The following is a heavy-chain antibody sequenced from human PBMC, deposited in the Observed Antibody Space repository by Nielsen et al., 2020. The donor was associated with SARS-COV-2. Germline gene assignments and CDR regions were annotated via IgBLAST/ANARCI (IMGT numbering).Heavy chain of an antibody. V-gene: IGHV3-30*14. CDR3: ARGGAFWSGHYGMDV. CDR2: ISYDGSNK. J-gene: IGHJ6*02. Sequence: SLKISCAASGFTFSSYAMHWVRQAPGKGLEWVAVISYDGSNKYYADSVKGRFTISRENAKNSLYLQMNSLRAGDTAVYYCARGGAFWSGHYGMDVWGQGTTVTVSS. D-gene: IGHD3-3*01. CDR1: GFTFSSYA.